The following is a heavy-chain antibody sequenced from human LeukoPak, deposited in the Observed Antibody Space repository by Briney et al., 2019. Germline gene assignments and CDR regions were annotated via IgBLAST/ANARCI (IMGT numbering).Heavy chain of an antibody. CDR2: INPNSGGT. D-gene: IGHD1-20*01. CDR1: GYTFTGYY. J-gene: IGHJ4*02. Sequence: GASVKVSCKASGYTFTGYYMHWVRQAPGQGLEWMGWINPNSGGTNYAQKFQGRVTMTRDTSISTAYMELSRLRSDDTAVYYCARARITLIDGPFDYWGQGTLVTVSS. CDR3: ARARITLIDGPFDY. V-gene: IGHV1-2*02.